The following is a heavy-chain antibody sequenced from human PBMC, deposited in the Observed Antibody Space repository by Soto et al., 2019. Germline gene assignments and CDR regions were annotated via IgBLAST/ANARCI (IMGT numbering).Heavy chain of an antibody. CDR2: IKSKTDGGTT. Sequence: EVQLVESGGGLVKPGGSLRLSCAASGFTFSNAWMSWVRQAPGKGLEWVGRIKSKTDGGTTDYAAPVKGRFTISRDDSKNTLYLQMNSLKTEDTAVYYCTTGWSRYYDFWSGYYQENDAFDIWGQGTMVTVSS. V-gene: IGHV3-15*01. J-gene: IGHJ3*02. CDR1: GFTFSNAW. CDR3: TTGWSRYYDFWSGYYQENDAFDI. D-gene: IGHD3-3*01.